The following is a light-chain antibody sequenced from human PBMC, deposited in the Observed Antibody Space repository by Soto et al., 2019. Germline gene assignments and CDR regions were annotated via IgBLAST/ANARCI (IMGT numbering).Light chain of an antibody. J-gene: IGKJ5*01. CDR3: QQYNSYPYT. Sequence: DIQMTQSPSTLSASVGDRVTITCRASQSISSWLAWYQQKPGKALKLLIYKASSLEGGVPSRFSGSGSGTEFTLTISSLQPDDFATYYCQQYNSYPYTFGQGTRLEIK. CDR2: KAS. CDR1: QSISSW. V-gene: IGKV1-5*03.